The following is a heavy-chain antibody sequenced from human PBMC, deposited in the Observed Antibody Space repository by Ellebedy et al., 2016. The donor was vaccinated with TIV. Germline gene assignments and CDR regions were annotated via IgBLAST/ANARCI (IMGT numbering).Heavy chain of an antibody. V-gene: IGHV3-13*01. CDR2: IGSTGDT. CDR3: ARASAGLDY. CDR1: GFTFSSHN. D-gene: IGHD6-13*01. J-gene: IGHJ4*02. Sequence: GESLKISCAASGFTFSSHNMHWLRHGPGKGLEWVSAIGSTGDTSYSGSVKGRFTISRENGKNSVYLQMNSLRAEDTAVYYCARASAGLDYWGQGTLVTVSS.